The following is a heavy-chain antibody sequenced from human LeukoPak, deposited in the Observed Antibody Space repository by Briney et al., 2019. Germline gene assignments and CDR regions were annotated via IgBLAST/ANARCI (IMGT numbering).Heavy chain of an antibody. D-gene: IGHD3-10*01. CDR2: INPNSGGT. Sequence: GASVKVSCKASGYTFTGYYMHWVRQAPGQGLEWMGWINPNSGGTNYAQKFQGRVTMTRDTSISTVYMELSRLISDDTAVYYCARQNYDGSGTYYYRGYCDHWGQGTLVTVSS. J-gene: IGHJ4*02. CDR3: ARQNYDGSGTYYYRGYCDH. V-gene: IGHV1-2*02. CDR1: GYTFTGYY.